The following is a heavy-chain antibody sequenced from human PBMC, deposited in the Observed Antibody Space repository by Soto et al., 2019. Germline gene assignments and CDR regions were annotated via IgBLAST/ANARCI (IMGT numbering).Heavy chain of an antibody. V-gene: IGHV3-66*04. CDR1: GFTVSSNY. CDR2: IYSGGSA. Sequence: EVQLVESGGGLVQPGGSLRLSCAASGFTVSSNYMSWVRQAPGKGLEWVSVIYSGGSAYYADSVKGRFTISRDISKNTLYLQMNSLRAEDTAVYYCARHGYSYGGGYFYYWGQGTLVTVSS. D-gene: IGHD5-18*01. J-gene: IGHJ4*02. CDR3: ARHGYSYGGGYFYY.